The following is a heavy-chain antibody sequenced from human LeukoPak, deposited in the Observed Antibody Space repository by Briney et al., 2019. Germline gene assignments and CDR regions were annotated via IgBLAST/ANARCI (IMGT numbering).Heavy chain of an antibody. CDR1: GFIFSDHD. J-gene: IGHJ4*02. Sequence: PGGSLRLSCAASGFIFSDHDMDWVRQAPGKGLEWVANIKQDGSEKYYVDSVKGRFTISRDNAKNSLYLQMNSLRAEDTAVYYCARDGWYFDYWGQGTLVTVSS. D-gene: IGHD3-10*01. V-gene: IGHV3-7*03. CDR3: ARDGWYFDY. CDR2: IKQDGSEK.